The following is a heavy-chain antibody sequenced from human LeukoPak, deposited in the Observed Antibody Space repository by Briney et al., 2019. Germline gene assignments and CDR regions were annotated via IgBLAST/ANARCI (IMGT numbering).Heavy chain of an antibody. J-gene: IGHJ5*02. D-gene: IGHD3-10*01. CDR2: IYTSGST. V-gene: IGHV4-4*07. Sequence: SETLSLTCTVSGGSISSYYWSWVRQPPGKGLEWIGRIYTSGSTNYNPSLKSRVTMSVDTSKNQFSLKLSSVTAADTAVYYCARGRFGELSSDPWGQGTLVTVSS. CDR1: GGSISSYY. CDR3: ARGRFGELSSDP.